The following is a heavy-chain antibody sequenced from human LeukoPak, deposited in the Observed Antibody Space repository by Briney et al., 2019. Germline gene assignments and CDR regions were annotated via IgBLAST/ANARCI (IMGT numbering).Heavy chain of an antibody. CDR1: GGSISSYY. Sequence: SETLSLTCTVSGGSISSYYWSWIRQPAGEGLEWIGQIYSSGSTNYSPFLTSRVTISADTSKNQFFLKINSVTAADTAVYYCARASGSVIYYNSCDSWGQGILVAVSS. V-gene: IGHV4-4*07. J-gene: IGHJ5*01. CDR3: ARASGSVIYYNSCDS. CDR2: IYSSGST. D-gene: IGHD3-10*01.